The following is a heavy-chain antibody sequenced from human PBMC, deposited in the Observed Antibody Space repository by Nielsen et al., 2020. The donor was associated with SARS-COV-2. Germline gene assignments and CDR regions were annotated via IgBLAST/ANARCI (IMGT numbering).Heavy chain of an antibody. D-gene: IGHD3-16*01. CDR1: GGTFSSHA. CDR3: ARMMYGMDV. Sequence: ASVKVSCKASGGTFSSHAISWVRQAPGQGLEWMGIINPSGGSTSYAQKFQGRVTMTRDTSASTAYMELSSLRSEDTAVYYCARMMYGMDVWGQGTTVTVSS. V-gene: IGHV1-46*01. CDR2: INPSGGST. J-gene: IGHJ6*02.